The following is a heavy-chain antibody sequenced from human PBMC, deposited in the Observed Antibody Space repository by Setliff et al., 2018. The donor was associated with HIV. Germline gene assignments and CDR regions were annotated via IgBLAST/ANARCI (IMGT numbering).Heavy chain of an antibody. CDR3: ARVDYYDSSGYYDY. Sequence: PGGSLRLSCAVSGFTFSGSAMHWVRQASGKGLEWVGRIRSKANSYATEYAASVKGRFTISRDDSKNTLYLQMNSLRAEDTAVYYCARVDYYDSSGYYDYWGQGTLVTVSS. CDR1: GFTFSGSA. J-gene: IGHJ4*02. CDR2: IRSKANSYAT. V-gene: IGHV3-73*01. D-gene: IGHD3-22*01.